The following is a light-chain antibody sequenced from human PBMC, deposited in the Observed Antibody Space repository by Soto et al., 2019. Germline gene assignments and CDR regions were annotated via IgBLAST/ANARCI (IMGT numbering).Light chain of an antibody. CDR3: QQTYDIPRT. CDR1: QSISSS. V-gene: IGKV1-39*01. J-gene: IGKJ1*01. Sequence: DIHLTQSPSSLSASVGDRVTITCRASQSISSSLNWYLHKPGEAPKLLIYAASRLQPGVPSRFSGSRSGTDFTLTVISLQPEDFATYSCQQTYDIPRTFGQGTKVEI. CDR2: AAS.